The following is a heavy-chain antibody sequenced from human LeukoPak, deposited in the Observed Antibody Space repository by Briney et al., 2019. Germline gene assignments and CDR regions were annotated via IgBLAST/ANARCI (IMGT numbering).Heavy chain of an antibody. Sequence: PSETLSLTCTVSGGSISSGSYYWSWIRQPAGKGLEWIGRIYTSGSTNYNPSLKSRVTISVDTSKNQFSLKLSSVTAADTAVYYCAREGRYFDWLRHDYWGQGTLVTVSS. CDR1: GGSISSGSYY. CDR3: AREGRYFDWLRHDY. CDR2: IYTSGST. D-gene: IGHD3-9*01. V-gene: IGHV4-61*02. J-gene: IGHJ4*02.